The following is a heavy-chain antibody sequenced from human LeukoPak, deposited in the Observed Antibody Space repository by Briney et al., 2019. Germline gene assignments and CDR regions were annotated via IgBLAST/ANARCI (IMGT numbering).Heavy chain of an antibody. CDR3: ARVPSAAGYYFDY. V-gene: IGHV1-69*04. Sequence: ASVKVSCKASGGTFSSYAISWVRQAPGQGLEWMGRIIPILGIANYAQKFQGRVTITADKSTSTAYMELSSLRSEDTAVYYCARVPSAAGYYFDYWGQGTLVTVSS. J-gene: IGHJ4*02. CDR1: GGTFSSYA. D-gene: IGHD6-13*01. CDR2: IIPILGIA.